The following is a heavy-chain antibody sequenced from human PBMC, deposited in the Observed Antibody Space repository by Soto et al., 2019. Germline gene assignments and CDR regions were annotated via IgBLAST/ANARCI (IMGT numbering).Heavy chain of an antibody. Sequence: GGSLRLSCAASGFTFSSYAMSWVRQAPGKGLEWVSAISGSGGSTYYADSVKGRFTISRDNSKNTLYLQMNSLRAEDTAVYYCAKRFRSFGVVNGMDVWGQGTTVTVSS. CDR2: ISGSGGST. J-gene: IGHJ6*02. CDR3: AKRFRSFGVVNGMDV. CDR1: GFTFSSYA. D-gene: IGHD3-3*01. V-gene: IGHV3-23*01.